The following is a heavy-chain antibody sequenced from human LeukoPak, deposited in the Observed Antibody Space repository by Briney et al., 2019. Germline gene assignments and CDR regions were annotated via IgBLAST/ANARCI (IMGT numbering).Heavy chain of an antibody. V-gene: IGHV2-5*02. Sequence: SGPTLVKPTQTLTLTCTFSGFSLSTSGVSVGWIRQPPEKALEWLALIFGDDDKRYSPSLKSRLTITKETSKNQVVLTMTNMDPVDTATYYCAHSNDYIAAAGSFDPWGQGTLVTVSS. D-gene: IGHD6-13*01. J-gene: IGHJ5*02. CDR1: GFSLSTSGVS. CDR3: AHSNDYIAAAGSFDP. CDR2: IFGDDDK.